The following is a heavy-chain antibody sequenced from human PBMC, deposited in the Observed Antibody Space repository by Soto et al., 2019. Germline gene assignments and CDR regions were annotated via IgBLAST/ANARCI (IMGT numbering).Heavy chain of an antibody. CDR3: ARGGCHGRTGTTYYYYGMDV. Sequence: ASVKVSCKASGYTFTSYDINWVRQATGQGLEWMGWMNPNSGNTGYAQKFQGRVTMTRNTSISTAYMELSSLRSEDTAVYYCARGGCHGRTGTTYYYYGMDVWGQGTTVTVSS. V-gene: IGHV1-8*01. D-gene: IGHD1-7*01. CDR2: MNPNSGNT. CDR1: GYTFTSYD. J-gene: IGHJ6*02.